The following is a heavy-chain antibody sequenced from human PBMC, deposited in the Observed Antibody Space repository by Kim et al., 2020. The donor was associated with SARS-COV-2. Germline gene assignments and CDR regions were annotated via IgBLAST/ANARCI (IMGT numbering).Heavy chain of an antibody. D-gene: IGHD3-10*01. Sequence: GGSLRLSCAASGFTFSSYAMSWVRQAPGKGLEWVSAISGSGGSTYYADSVKGRFTISRDNSKNTLYLQMNSLRAEDTAVYYCAKRGLRGNYYGSGSFSFDYWGQGTLVTVSS. CDR2: ISGSGGST. J-gene: IGHJ4*02. CDR3: AKRGLRGNYYGSGSFSFDY. V-gene: IGHV3-23*01. CDR1: GFTFSSYA.